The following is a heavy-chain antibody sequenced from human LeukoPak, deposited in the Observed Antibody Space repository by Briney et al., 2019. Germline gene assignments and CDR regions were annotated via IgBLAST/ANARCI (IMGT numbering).Heavy chain of an antibody. CDR1: GYDFTTNY. V-gene: IGHV1-46*01. J-gene: IGHJ4*02. CDR2: INPSVSST. CDR3: AKGYCTGASCYVLDS. Sequence: GASVKVSCKASGYDFTTNYIHWVRQAPGQGLEWMGTINPSVSSTTYGQRFRGRVTMTRDTSTATVYMDPGSLTSEDTAIYYCAKGYCTGASCYVLDSWGQGTLVTVSS. D-gene: IGHD2-15*01.